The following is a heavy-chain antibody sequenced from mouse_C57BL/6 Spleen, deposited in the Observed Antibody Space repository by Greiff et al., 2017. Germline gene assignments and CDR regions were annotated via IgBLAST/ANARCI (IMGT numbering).Heavy chain of an antibody. Sequence: EVKLMESGEGLVKPGGSLKLSCAASGFTFSSYAMSWVRQTPEKRLEWVAYISSGGDYIYYADTVKGRFTISRDNARNTLYLQMSSLKSEDTAMYYCTRALRNYAMDYWGQGTSVTVSS. CDR2: ISSGGDYI. J-gene: IGHJ4*01. V-gene: IGHV5-9-1*02. D-gene: IGHD1-1*01. CDR3: TRALRNYAMDY. CDR1: GFTFSSYA.